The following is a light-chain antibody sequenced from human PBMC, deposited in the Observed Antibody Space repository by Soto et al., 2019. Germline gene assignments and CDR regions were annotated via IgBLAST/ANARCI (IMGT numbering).Light chain of an antibody. CDR2: GAS. CDR3: QHYDSSLLT. CDR1: QSVSSSY. Sequence: EIVLTQSPGTLSLSPGERATLSCRASQSVSSSYLAWYQQKPGQAPRLLIYGASSRATGIPDRFSGSGSGTDFTLTISRLEPEDFAVYYCQHYDSSLLTFGGGTEVDIK. J-gene: IGKJ4*01. V-gene: IGKV3-20*01.